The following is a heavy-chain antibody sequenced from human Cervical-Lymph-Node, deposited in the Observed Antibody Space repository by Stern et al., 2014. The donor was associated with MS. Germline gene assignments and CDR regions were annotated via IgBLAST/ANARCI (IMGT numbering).Heavy chain of an antibody. J-gene: IGHJ5*02. CDR2: IHDSGST. V-gene: IGHV4-61*02. D-gene: IGHD1-26*01. Sequence: VQLVESGPGLVKPSQTLSLICTVSGGSISSSGYYWSWIRQPADKGLEWIGRIHDSGSTYYNPSLKSRVTISMATAKTQFHLQLTSVTAADTAVYYCATTRWDLFTWNWFDPWGQGTLVTVSS. CDR1: GGSISSSGYY. CDR3: ATTRWDLFTWNWFDP.